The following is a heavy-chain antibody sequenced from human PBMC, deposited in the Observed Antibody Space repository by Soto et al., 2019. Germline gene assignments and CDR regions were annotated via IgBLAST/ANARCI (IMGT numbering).Heavy chain of an antibody. CDR2: ISYDGSKK. V-gene: IGHV3-30-3*01. D-gene: IGHD4-4*01. Sequence: QVQLVESGGGVVQPGTSLRLSCAASGFTFSNYAIHWVRQAPGKGLEWVAGISYDGSKKFYADSVKGRFTISRDNSKNTVYLQVNSLRVEDSAVYYCARGTTVTTPNYFDMDVWGQGTTVTVSS. J-gene: IGHJ6*02. CDR1: GFTFSNYA. CDR3: ARGTTVTTPNYFDMDV.